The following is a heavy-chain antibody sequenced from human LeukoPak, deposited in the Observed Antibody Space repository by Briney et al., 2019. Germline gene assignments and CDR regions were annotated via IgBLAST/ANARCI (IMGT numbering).Heavy chain of an antibody. CDR1: GGSISSGGYS. J-gene: IGHJ5*02. V-gene: IGHV4-30-2*01. CDR3: ARGAMFDP. CDR2: IYHSGST. Sequence: PSETLSLTCAVSGGSISSGGYSWGWIRQPPGKGLEWIGYIYHSGSTYYNPSLKSRVTISVDRSKNQFSLKLSSVTAADTAVYYCARGAMFDPRGQGTLVTVSS.